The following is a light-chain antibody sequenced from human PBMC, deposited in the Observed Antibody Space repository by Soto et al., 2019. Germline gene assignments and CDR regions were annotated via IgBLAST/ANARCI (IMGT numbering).Light chain of an antibody. CDR3: QHYNSYSEA. V-gene: IGKV3-15*01. Sequence: ETVMTQSLVTLSVSPGERATLSCRASQSVTSDLAWYQQKSGQPPRLIIFDASTRATGVPARFIGSGSGTEFTLTISSLQPDDVATYYCQHYNSYSEAFGQGTKVDIK. J-gene: IGKJ1*01. CDR1: QSVTSD. CDR2: DAS.